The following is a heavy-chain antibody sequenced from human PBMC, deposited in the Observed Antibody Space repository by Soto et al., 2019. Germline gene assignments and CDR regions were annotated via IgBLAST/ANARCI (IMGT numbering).Heavy chain of an antibody. J-gene: IGHJ4*02. D-gene: IGHD3-10*01. CDR2: IGTAGDT. V-gene: IGHV3-13*01. CDR3: ERVGPMVRGGYYFDY. CDR1: GFTFSSYD. Sequence: GGSLRLSCAASGFTFSSYDMHWVRQATGKGLEWVSAIGTAGDTYYPGSVKGRFTISRENAKNSLYLQMTSLRAGDTAVYYCERVGPMVRGGYYFDYWGQGTLVTVSS.